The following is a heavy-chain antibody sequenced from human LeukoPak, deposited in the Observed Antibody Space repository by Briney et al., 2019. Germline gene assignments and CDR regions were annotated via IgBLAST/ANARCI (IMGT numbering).Heavy chain of an antibody. CDR1: RFTFSDYW. J-gene: IGHJ5*02. CDR2: INQGGSEQ. Sequence: GGSLRLSCAASRFTFSDYWMSWVRQAPGKGLEWVANINQGGSEQFYVDSLKGRFTISRDNAKNSLFLQMNGLTVEDTAVYYCAATNWFDPWGQGTLVTVS. CDR3: AATNWFDP. V-gene: IGHV3-7*01. D-gene: IGHD1-26*01.